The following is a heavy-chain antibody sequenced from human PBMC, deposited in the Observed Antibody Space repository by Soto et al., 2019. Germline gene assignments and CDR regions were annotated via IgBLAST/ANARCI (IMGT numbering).Heavy chain of an antibody. V-gene: IGHV3-49*04. D-gene: IGHD2-21*01. CDR2: IRRGGAA. CDR3: TMWRGTSQSNFEY. J-gene: IGHJ4*02. CDR1: GFNFDDYV. Sequence: EVQLVESGGGLVQPGRPLRLSCTTSGFNFDDYVMTWVRQAPGKGLEFVGAIRRGGAAEYAASVKGIFTVSRDDSKRIAYLQMNSLKSDDPALYYCTMWRGTSQSNFEYWGQGTLVTVSS.